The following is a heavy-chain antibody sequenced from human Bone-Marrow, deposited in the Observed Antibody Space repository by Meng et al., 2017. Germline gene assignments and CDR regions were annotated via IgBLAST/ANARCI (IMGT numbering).Heavy chain of an antibody. D-gene: IGHD2-21*01. V-gene: IGHV1-2*06. J-gene: IGHJ4*02. Sequence: ASVKVSCKASGYTFTGYYIHWVRQAPGQGLEWVGHIKPNNGDIHYAQKFKGRVSMTRDTSINTAYVELSRLRSDDTAVYYCVRDENISLGKLFGDYWGQGALVTVSS. CDR2: IKPNNGDI. CDR1: GYTFTGYY. CDR3: VRDENISLGKLFGDY.